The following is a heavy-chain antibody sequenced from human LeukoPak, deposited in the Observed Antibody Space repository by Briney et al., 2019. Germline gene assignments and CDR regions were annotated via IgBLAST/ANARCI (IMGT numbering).Heavy chain of an antibody. CDR1: GFTFSSYA. CDR2: IKSKTDGGTT. J-gene: IGHJ3*02. D-gene: IGHD6-13*01. V-gene: IGHV3-15*01. Sequence: GGALRLSCAASGFTFSSYAMHWVRQAPGKGLEWVGRIKSKTDGGTTDYAAPVKGRFTISRDDSKNTLYLQMNSLKTEDTAVYYCTTAGDSSSWYWYAFDIWGQGTMVTVSS. CDR3: TTAGDSSSWYWYAFDI.